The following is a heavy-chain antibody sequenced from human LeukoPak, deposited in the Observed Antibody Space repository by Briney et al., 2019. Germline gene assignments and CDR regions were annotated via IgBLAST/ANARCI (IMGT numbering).Heavy chain of an antibody. Sequence: PGGSLRLSCAASGFTFSSHWMHWVRQAPGKGLVWVSRISENRYTTNYADSVKGRFTISRDSAKNSLYLQMDSLRAEDTAVFFCARNDYASSSGYDFWGQGTLVTVSS. CDR3: ARNDYASSSGYDF. D-gene: IGHD6-6*01. V-gene: IGHV3-74*01. CDR2: ISENRYTT. CDR1: GFTFSSHW. J-gene: IGHJ4*02.